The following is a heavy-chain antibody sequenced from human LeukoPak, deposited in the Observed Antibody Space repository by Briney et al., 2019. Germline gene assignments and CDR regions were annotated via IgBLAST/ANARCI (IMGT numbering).Heavy chain of an antibody. V-gene: IGHV4-38-2*01. Sequence: SETLSLTCAVSGYSISSGHYWGWIRQPPGKGLEWIGSIYHSGSTYYNPSLKSRVTISVDTSKNQFSLKLSSVTAADTAVYYCATNTMIVYSWFDPWGQGTLVTVSS. J-gene: IGHJ5*01. CDR2: IYHSGST. D-gene: IGHD3-22*01. CDR1: GYSISSGHY. CDR3: ATNTMIVYSWFDP.